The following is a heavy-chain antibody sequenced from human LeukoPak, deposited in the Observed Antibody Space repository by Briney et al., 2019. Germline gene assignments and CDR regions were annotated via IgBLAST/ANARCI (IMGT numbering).Heavy chain of an antibody. V-gene: IGHV3-53*05. J-gene: IGHJ4*02. CDR1: GFTVITND. CDR3: ARGVEPLAANTLAY. D-gene: IGHD1-14*01. Sequence: PGGSLRLSCAASGFTVITNDMTGVRQAPGKGLEWVSGLYSAGNTKYADSVQGRFTISRDNSKNTLYLEMNSLSPATTSLYYCARGVEPLAANTLAYWGQGTLVTVSS. CDR2: LYSAGNT.